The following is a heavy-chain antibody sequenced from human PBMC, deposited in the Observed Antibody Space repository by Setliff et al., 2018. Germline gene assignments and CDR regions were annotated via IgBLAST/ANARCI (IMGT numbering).Heavy chain of an antibody. J-gene: IGHJ6*03. V-gene: IGHV4-4*02. CDR1: GGSISSIYW. CDR2: IYHSGIS. Sequence: LTCAVSGGSISSIYWWGWVRQPPGKGLQWIGEIYHSGISNYSPSLKSRVTMSVDQSKNHFSLKLSSVTAADTAIYYCARHTRGNYFYMDVWGKGTTVTVSS. CDR3: ARHTRGNYFYMDV.